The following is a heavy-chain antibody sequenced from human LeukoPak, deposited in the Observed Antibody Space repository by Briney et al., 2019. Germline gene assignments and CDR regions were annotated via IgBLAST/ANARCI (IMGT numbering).Heavy chain of an antibody. D-gene: IGHD4-23*01. CDR3: ARGAADYGGNRSYWYFDL. J-gene: IGHJ2*01. CDR2: IYYSGST. V-gene: IGHV4-30-4*01. CDR1: GGSISSGDYY. Sequence: PSQTLSLTCTVSGGSISSGDYYWSWIRQPPGKGLEWIGYIYYSGSTYYNPSLKSRVTISVDTSKNQFSLKLSSVTAADTAVYYCARGAADYGGNRSYWYFDLWGRGTLVTVSS.